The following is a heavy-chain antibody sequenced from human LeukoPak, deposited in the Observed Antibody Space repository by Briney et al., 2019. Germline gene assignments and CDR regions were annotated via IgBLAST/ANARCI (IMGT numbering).Heavy chain of an antibody. V-gene: IGHV3-23*01. D-gene: IGHD5-18*01. Sequence: GGSLRLSCAASGFTFGNYAMSWVRQAPGKGLEWVSSISGSDGNTYYADSVKGRFTISRDNSKNTVHLQMNSLRAEDTAVFYCARGLWLSLNYFDYWGQGTLVTV. CDR2: ISGSDGNT. CDR3: ARGLWLSLNYFDY. CDR1: GFTFGNYA. J-gene: IGHJ4*02.